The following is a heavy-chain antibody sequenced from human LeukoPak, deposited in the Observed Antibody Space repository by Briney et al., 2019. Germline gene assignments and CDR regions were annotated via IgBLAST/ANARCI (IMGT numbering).Heavy chain of an antibody. Sequence: PSETLSLTCTVSGGSISSYHWSWIRQPPGKGLEWIGYIYYSGSTNYNPSLKSRVTISVDTSKNQFSLKLSPVTAADTAVYYCANGRSGWYFDYWGQGTLVTVSS. CDR2: IYYSGST. CDR3: ANGRSGWYFDY. CDR1: GGSISSYH. D-gene: IGHD6-19*01. V-gene: IGHV4-59*01. J-gene: IGHJ4*02.